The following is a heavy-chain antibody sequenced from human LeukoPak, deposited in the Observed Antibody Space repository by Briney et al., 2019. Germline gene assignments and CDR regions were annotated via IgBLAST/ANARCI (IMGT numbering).Heavy chain of an antibody. V-gene: IGHV4-34*01. J-gene: IGHJ3*01. CDR1: GGSSRDLSDYY. CDR3: ARQFLVGSTFHAFDL. Sequence: PSETLSLTCAVSGGSSRDLSDYYWSWIRQAPGKGLEWKGEINESGSTYYSPYLRNRLTISVDKSKKQFSLRLTSVTAADMAVYFCARQFLVGSTFHAFDLWGQGTRVTVSS. CDR2: INESGST. D-gene: IGHD1-26*01.